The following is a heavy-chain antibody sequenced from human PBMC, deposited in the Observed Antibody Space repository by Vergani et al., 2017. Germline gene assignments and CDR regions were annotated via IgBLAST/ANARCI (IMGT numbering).Heavy chain of an antibody. J-gene: IGHJ2*01. D-gene: IGHD3-22*01. CDR2: IYYSGST. V-gene: IGHV4-30-4*08. CDR1: GGSISSGDYY. Sequence: QVQLQESGPGLVKPSQTLSLTCTVSGGSISSGDYYWGWIRQPPGKGLEWIGYIYYSGSTYYNPSLKSRVTISVDTSKNQFSLKLSSVTAADTAVYYCARDRSDYYDSSGYFRGWYFDLWGRGTLVTVSS. CDR3: ARDRSDYYDSSGYFRGWYFDL.